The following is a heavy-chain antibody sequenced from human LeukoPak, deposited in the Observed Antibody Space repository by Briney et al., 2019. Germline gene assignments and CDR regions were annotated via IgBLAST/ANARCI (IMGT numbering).Heavy chain of an antibody. V-gene: IGHV4-39*07. CDR1: GGSISSSSYY. CDR2: INHSGST. CDR3: ARGPPGATALNWFDP. D-gene: IGHD2-2*01. J-gene: IGHJ5*02. Sequence: PSETLSLTCTVSGGSISSSSYYWGWIRQPPGKGLEWIGEINHSGSTNYNPSLKSRVTISVDTSKNQFSLKLSSVTAADTAVYYCARGPPGATALNWFDPWGQGTLVTVSS.